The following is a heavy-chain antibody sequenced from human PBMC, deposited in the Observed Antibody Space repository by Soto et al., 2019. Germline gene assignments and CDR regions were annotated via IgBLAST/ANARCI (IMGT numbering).Heavy chain of an antibody. Sequence: QVQLVESGGGVVQPGRSLRLSCAASGFTFSSYGMHWVRQAPGKGLEWVAVIWYDGSNKYYADSVKGRFTISRDNSKNTLYLQMNSLRAKDTAVYYCARDWGERTSAFDIWGQGTMVTVSS. J-gene: IGHJ3*02. V-gene: IGHV3-33*01. CDR2: IWYDGSNK. D-gene: IGHD1-1*01. CDR1: GFTFSSYG. CDR3: ARDWGERTSAFDI.